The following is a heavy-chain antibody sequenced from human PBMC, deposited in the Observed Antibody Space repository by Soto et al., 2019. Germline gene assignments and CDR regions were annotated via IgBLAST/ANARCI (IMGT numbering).Heavy chain of an antibody. D-gene: IGHD6-19*01. CDR2: IYTSGSN. CDR3: ARTRYSSGWVDEFAI. CDR1: VGSISSYY. Sequence: SETLSLTCTVSVGSISSYYWSLIRQPAGKGLECIWRIYTSGSNNYNPSLKGRVTMSVYTSKNQFSMKLSSVTAADTDVYYGARTRYSSGWVDEFAIWAQGTMVTV. V-gene: IGHV4-4*07. J-gene: IGHJ3*02.